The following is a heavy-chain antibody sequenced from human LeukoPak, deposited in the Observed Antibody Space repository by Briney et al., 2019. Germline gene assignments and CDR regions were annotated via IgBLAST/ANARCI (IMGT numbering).Heavy chain of an antibody. CDR3: ARTTAYDFWSGNYYFDY. V-gene: IGHV4-30-2*02. CDR1: GGSISSGGYY. J-gene: IGHJ4*02. D-gene: IGHD3-3*01. Sequence: SETLSLTCTVSGGSISSGGYYWSWIRQPPGKGLEWIGYIYHSGSTYYNPSLKSRVTISVDRSKNQFSLKLSSVTAADTAVYYCARTTAYDFWSGNYYFDYWGQGTLVTVSS. CDR2: IYHSGST.